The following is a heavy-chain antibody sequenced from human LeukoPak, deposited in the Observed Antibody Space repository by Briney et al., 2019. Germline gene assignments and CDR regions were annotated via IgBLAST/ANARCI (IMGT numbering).Heavy chain of an antibody. CDR1: GFTFSDYY. J-gene: IGHJ4*02. CDR3: ASDIVATSGDF. Sequence: GGSLRLSCAASGFTFSDYYMSWIRQAPGKGLEWVAYITSSGDDIYYADSVKGRFTISRDNAKNALFLRMSSLRVEDTATYYCASDIVATSGDFCGQGTLVSVSS. D-gene: IGHD5-12*01. V-gene: IGHV3-11*01. CDR2: ITSSGDDI.